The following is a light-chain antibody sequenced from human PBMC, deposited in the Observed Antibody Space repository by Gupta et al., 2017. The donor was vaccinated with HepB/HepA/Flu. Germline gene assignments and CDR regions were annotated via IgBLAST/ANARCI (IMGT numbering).Light chain of an antibody. V-gene: IGKV1-5*03. J-gene: IGKJ2*01. CDR3: QQYNSFSAYT. CDR1: QSINTW. CDR2: KAS. Sequence: DIQMTQSPSTLSASVRDRVTITCRASQSINTWLAWYQQKPGKAPKLLIYKASTLDSGVPSRFSDSGSGTEFTLTISSLQPDDSATYYCQQYNSFSAYTFGQGTKLEIK.